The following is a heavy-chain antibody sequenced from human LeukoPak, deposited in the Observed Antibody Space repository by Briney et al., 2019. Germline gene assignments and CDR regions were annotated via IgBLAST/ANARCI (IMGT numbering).Heavy chain of an antibody. CDR2: IIPILGIA. CDR3: ARATHSDYYDSSGHYYFDY. Sequence: SVKVSCEASGGTFSSYTISWVRQAPGQGLEWMGRIIPILGIANYAQKFQGRVTITADESTSTAYMELSSLRSEDTAVYYCARATHSDYYDSSGHYYFDYWGQGTLVTVSS. J-gene: IGHJ4*02. D-gene: IGHD3-22*01. V-gene: IGHV1-69*02. CDR1: GGTFSSYT.